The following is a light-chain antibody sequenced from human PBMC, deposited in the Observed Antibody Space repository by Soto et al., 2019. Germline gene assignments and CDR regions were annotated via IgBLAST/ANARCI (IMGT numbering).Light chain of an antibody. CDR2: PAS. J-gene: IGKJ5*01. Sequence: IQLTQSPSSLSASVGDRVTITCRASQGISSYLAWYQQKPGKAPKLLIFPASTLQSGVPSRFSGSGSGTDFTLTISSLQHEDFATYYCQQLSLFGQGTRLEIK. CDR1: QGISSY. CDR3: QQLSL. V-gene: IGKV1-9*01.